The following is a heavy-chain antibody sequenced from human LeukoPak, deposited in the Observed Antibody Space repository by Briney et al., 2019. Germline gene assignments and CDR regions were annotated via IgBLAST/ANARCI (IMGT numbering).Heavy chain of an antibody. D-gene: IGHD3-16*01. Sequence: SETLSLTCTVSGGSISSYYWSWIRQPPGKGLEWIGYIYYSGSTNYNPSLKSRVTISVDTSKNQFSLKLSSVTAADTAVYYCARFRREGVSNWGQGTLVTVSS. CDR3: ARFRREGVSN. CDR1: GGSISSYY. V-gene: IGHV4-59*01. CDR2: IYYSGST. J-gene: IGHJ4*02.